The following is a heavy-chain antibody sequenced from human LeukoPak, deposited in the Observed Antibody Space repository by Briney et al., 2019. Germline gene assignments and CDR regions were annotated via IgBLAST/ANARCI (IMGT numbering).Heavy chain of an antibody. Sequence: ASVKVSCKASGYTFTSYDINWVRQATGQGLEWMGWMNPNSGNTGYAQKLQGRVTMTRNTSISTAYMELSSLRSEDTALYYCARVPKGYYAGSPYDYWGQGTLVTVSS. CDR2: MNPNSGNT. CDR3: ARVPKGYYAGSPYDY. J-gene: IGHJ4*02. V-gene: IGHV1-8*01. D-gene: IGHD3-10*01. CDR1: GYTFTSYD.